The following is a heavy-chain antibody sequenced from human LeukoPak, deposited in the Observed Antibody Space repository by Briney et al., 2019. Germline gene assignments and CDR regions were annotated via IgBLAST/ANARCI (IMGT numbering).Heavy chain of an antibody. CDR1: GDSVSSGSYY. CDR3: AREVRYFDWLATYDY. CDR2: IYYSGST. Sequence: SETLSLTCTVSGDSVSSGSYYWSWIRQPPGKGLEWIGYIYYSGSTNYNPSLKSRVTISVDTSKNQFSLKLSSVTAADTAVYYCAREVRYFDWLATYDYWGQGTLVTVSS. D-gene: IGHD3-9*01. V-gene: IGHV4-61*01. J-gene: IGHJ4*02.